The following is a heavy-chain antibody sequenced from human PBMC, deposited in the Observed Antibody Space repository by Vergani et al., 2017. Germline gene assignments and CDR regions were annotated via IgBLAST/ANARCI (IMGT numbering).Heavy chain of an antibody. CDR2: ISGSGGST. CDR1: GFTFSSYA. J-gene: IGHJ6*03. V-gene: IGHV3-23*01. D-gene: IGHD4-17*01. CDR3: AKGTDYGDSYYYYYYYMDV. Sequence: EVQLLESGGGLVQPGGSLRLSCAASGFTFSSYAMSWVRQAPGKGLEWVSAISGSGGSTYYADSVKGRFTISRDNSKTTLYLQMNSLRAEDTAVYSCAKGTDYGDSYYYYYYYMDVWGKGTTVTVSS.